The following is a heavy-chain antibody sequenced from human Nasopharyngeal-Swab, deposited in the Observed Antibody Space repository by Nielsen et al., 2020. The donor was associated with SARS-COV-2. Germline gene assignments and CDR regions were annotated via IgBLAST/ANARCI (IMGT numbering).Heavy chain of an antibody. J-gene: IGHJ4*02. CDR1: GGSISGYY. D-gene: IGHD5-18*01. CDR2: IYYSGST. CDR3: ARGYGRGYFDY. V-gene: IGHV4-59*01. Sequence: SETLSLTCTVSGGSISGYYWSWIRQPPGKGLEWIGYIYYSGSTNYNPSLKSRVTISVDTSKNQFSLKLSSVTAADTAVYYCARGYGRGYFDYWGQGTLVTVSS.